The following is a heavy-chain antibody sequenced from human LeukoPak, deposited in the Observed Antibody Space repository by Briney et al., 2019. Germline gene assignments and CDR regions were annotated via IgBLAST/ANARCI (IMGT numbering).Heavy chain of an antibody. Sequence: QSGGSPRLSCVASGFTFSNYAMSWVRQAPGKRLEWVSAVTGSGGSTYYADSVKGRFTISRDNSRNTLFLQMNSLRAEDTAIYYCAKWGDFDILTGYYVSDFWGQGTLVTVSS. CDR2: VTGSGGST. CDR3: AKWGDFDILTGYYVSDF. CDR1: GFTFSNYA. J-gene: IGHJ4*02. D-gene: IGHD3-9*01. V-gene: IGHV3-23*01.